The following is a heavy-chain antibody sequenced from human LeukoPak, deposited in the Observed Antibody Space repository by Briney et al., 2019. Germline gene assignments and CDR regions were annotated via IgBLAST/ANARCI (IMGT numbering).Heavy chain of an antibody. Sequence: GGSLRLSCAASGFTFSSYAMSWVRQAPGKGLERVSAISGSGGSTYYADSVKGRFTISRDNSKNTLYLQMNSLRAEDTAVYYCAKEITGDYNILTGYYSGPYYFDYWGQGTLVTVSS. D-gene: IGHD3-9*01. CDR3: AKEITGDYNILTGYYSGPYYFDY. V-gene: IGHV3-23*01. CDR2: ISGSGGST. J-gene: IGHJ4*02. CDR1: GFTFSSYA.